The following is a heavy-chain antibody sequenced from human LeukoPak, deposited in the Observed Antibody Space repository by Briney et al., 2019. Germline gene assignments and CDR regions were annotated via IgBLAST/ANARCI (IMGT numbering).Heavy chain of an antibody. CDR3: ARDGMYSSSWITDY. D-gene: IGHD6-13*01. CDR1: GFTFSSYS. V-gene: IGHV3-21*01. Sequence: GGSLRLSCAVSGFTFSSYSMNWVRQAPGKGLEWVSSISSSSSYIYYADSVKGRFTISRDNAKNSLYLQMNSLRAEDTAVYYCARDGMYSSSWITDYWGQGTLVTVSS. J-gene: IGHJ4*02. CDR2: ISSSSSYI.